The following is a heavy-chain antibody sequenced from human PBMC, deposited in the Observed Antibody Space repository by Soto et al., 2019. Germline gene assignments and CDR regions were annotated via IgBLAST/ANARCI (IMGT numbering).Heavy chain of an antibody. J-gene: IGHJ6*02. CDR3: ASGGTNTIFGVVIMSGMDV. CDR1: GYTFTSYA. CDR2: INAGNGNT. Sequence: QVQLVQSGAEVKKPGASVKVSCKASGYTFTSYAMHWVRQAPGQRLEWMGWINAGNGNTKYSQKLQGRVTITRDTSASTAYMELSSLRSEDTAVYYCASGGTNTIFGVVIMSGMDVWGQGTTVTVSS. D-gene: IGHD3-3*01. V-gene: IGHV1-3*01.